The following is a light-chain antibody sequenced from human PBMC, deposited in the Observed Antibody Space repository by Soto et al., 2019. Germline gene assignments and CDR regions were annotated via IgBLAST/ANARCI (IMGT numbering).Light chain of an antibody. J-gene: IGKJ2*01. CDR3: QQYNSYSYT. CDR2: KAS. CDR1: QSISSW. Sequence: DIQMTQSPSTLSASLGDRATITCRASQSISSWLAWYQQKPGIAPNLLIYKASSLQSGVPSRFSGSGSGTEFALTISSLQPDDFATYYCQQYNSYSYTFGQGTKVDIK. V-gene: IGKV1-5*03.